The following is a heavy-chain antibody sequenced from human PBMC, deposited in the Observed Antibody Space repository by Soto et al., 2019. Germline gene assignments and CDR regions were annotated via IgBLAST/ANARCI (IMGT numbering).Heavy chain of an antibody. CDR1: GFTFSTYG. Sequence: QVQLVESGGGVVQPGRSLRLSCAASGFTFSTYGMLWVRQAPVKGPEWVAVISIDGSNKYYADSVKGRFTISRDNSKNTLYLQMNSLRADDTAVYYCAKGSEAARQELDYWGQGTLVTVSS. D-gene: IGHD6-6*01. J-gene: IGHJ4*02. CDR2: ISIDGSNK. CDR3: AKGSEAARQELDY. V-gene: IGHV3-30*18.